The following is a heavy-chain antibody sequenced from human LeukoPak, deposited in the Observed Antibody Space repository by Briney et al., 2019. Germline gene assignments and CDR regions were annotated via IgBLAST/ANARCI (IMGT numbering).Heavy chain of an antibody. J-gene: IGHJ4*02. Sequence: GGSLRLSCAASGFTFSSYSMNWVRQAPGKGLEWVSYISSSSSTIYYADSVKGRFTISRDNAKNSPYLQMNSLRAEDTAVYYCARGTSVRTLWFGELSDFDYWGQGTLVTVSS. CDR3: ARGTSVRTLWFGELSDFDY. V-gene: IGHV3-48*01. CDR1: GFTFSSYS. D-gene: IGHD3-10*01. CDR2: ISSSSSTI.